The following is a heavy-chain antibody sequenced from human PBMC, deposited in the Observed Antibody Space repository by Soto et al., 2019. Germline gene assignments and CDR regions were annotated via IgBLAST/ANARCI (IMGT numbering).Heavy chain of an antibody. J-gene: IGHJ5*02. Sequence: QVQLVQSGAEVKKPGSSVKVSCKASGGTFSNYAISWVRQAPGQGLEWMGGIIPMFGSANYAQKFQGRVTITADESTSSAYVELRSLRSEDTAVYYCARGGDVVLVPTDISWFDPWGQGTLVTVSS. D-gene: IGHD2-2*01. CDR1: GGTFSNYA. CDR2: IIPMFGSA. CDR3: ARGGDVVLVPTDISWFDP. V-gene: IGHV1-69*12.